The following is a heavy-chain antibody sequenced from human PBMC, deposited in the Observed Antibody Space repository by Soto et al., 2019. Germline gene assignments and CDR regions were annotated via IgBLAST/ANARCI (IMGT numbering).Heavy chain of an antibody. CDR2: INHSGST. Sequence: SETLSLTCAVYGGSFSGYYWSWIRQPPGKGLEWIGEINHSGSTNYNPSLESRVTISVDTSKNQFSLKLSSVTAADTAVYYCARFYGDYDDAFDIWGQGTMVTVSS. D-gene: IGHD4-17*01. CDR3: ARFYGDYDDAFDI. J-gene: IGHJ3*02. V-gene: IGHV4-34*01. CDR1: GGSFSGYY.